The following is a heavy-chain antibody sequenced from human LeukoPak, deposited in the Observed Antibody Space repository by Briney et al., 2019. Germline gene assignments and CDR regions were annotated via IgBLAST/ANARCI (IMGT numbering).Heavy chain of an antibody. CDR2: ICNSGST. V-gene: IGHV4-4*07. Sequence: SETLSLTCTVSGGSISNYCWSCIRQPAGKGLEWIGRICNSGSTNYNPSLKSRVTTSVDTSKNQFSLKLTSVTAADTAVYYCAEGGQWLRVWGQGTLVTVSS. CDR1: GGSISNYC. CDR3: AEGGQWLRV. J-gene: IGHJ4*02. D-gene: IGHD6-19*01.